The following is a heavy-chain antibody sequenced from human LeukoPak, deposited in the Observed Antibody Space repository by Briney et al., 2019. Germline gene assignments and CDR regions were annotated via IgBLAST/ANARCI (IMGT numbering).Heavy chain of an antibody. CDR2: ISGSGGST. V-gene: IGHV3-23*01. J-gene: IGHJ4*02. CDR1: GFTFSSYA. Sequence: GGSLRLSCAASGFTFSSYAMSWVRQAAGKGLEWVSAISGSGGSTYYADSVKGRFTISRDNSKNTLYLQMNSLRAEDTAVYYCAKDSSGWYVCPDYWGQGTLVTVSS. CDR3: AKDSSGWYVCPDY. D-gene: IGHD6-19*01.